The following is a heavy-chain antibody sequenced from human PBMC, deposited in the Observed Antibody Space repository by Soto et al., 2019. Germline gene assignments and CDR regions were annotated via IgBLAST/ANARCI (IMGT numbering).Heavy chain of an antibody. V-gene: IGHV1-2*04. CDR3: ARGTPGITIFGVVILRDPPLNYYMDV. D-gene: IGHD3-3*01. CDR2: INPNSGGT. CDR1: GYTFTGYY. J-gene: IGHJ6*03. Sequence: ASVKVSCKASGYTFTGYYMHWVRQAPGQGLEWMGWINPNSGGTNYAQKFQGWVTMTRDTSISTAYMELSRLRSDDTAVYYCARGTPGITIFGVVILRDPPLNYYMDVWGKGTTVTVSS.